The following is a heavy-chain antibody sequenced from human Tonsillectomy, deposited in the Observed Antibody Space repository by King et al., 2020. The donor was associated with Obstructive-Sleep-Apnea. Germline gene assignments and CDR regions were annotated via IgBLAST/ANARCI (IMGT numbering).Heavy chain of an antibody. CDR1: GFTFDDYT. Sequence: VQLVESGGVVVQPGGSLRLSCAASGFTFDDYTMHWVRQAPGKGLEWVSHISWDGGSTYYADSVKGRFTISRDNSKNSLYLQMNSLRTEDTALYYCAKGYGSGTFDYWGPGTLVTVSS. J-gene: IGHJ4*02. CDR3: AKGYGSGTFDY. V-gene: IGHV3-43*01. D-gene: IGHD3-10*01. CDR2: ISWDGGST.